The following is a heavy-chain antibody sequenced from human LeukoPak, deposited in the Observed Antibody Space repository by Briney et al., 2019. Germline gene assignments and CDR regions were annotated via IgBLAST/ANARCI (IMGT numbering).Heavy chain of an antibody. D-gene: IGHD2-2*02. CDR1: GLTFSTYA. CDR3: ACLPATIPFVY. V-gene: IGHV3-23*01. J-gene: IGHJ4*02. CDR2: ISPNVGRT. Sequence: PGASLRLSCAAYGLTFSTYAMSWVRQAPRKGREWDSTISPNVGRTYYADSVKGRLTISRKNSKKTLYLQIDSLRAGDTAVYYCACLPATIPFVYWGQGTQVT.